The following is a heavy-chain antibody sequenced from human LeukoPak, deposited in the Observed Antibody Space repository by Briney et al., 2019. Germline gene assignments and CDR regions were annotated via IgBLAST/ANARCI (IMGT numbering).Heavy chain of an antibody. CDR1: GYTFTSYD. D-gene: IGHD3-3*01. Sequence: GASVKVSCKASGYTFTSYDINWVRQATGQGLEWMGWMNPNSGNTGYAQKFQGRVTITRNTSISTAYMELSSLRPEDTAVYYCARVKSDYDFWSGYYKVNWFDPWGQGTLVTVSS. J-gene: IGHJ5*02. CDR3: ARVKSDYDFWSGYYKVNWFDP. CDR2: MNPNSGNT. V-gene: IGHV1-8*03.